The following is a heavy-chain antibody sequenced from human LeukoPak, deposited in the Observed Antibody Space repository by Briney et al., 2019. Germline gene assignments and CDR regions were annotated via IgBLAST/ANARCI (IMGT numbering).Heavy chain of an antibody. CDR3: ARAVNPTYYYDSSGSDFDY. D-gene: IGHD3-22*01. V-gene: IGHV3-21*01. Sequence: GGSLRLSCAASGFTFNTYTMNWVRQAPGKGLECVSSISSSSSYIYYADSVKGRFTISRDNAKNSLYLQMNSLRAEDTAVYYCARAVNPTYYYDSSGSDFDYWGQGTLVTVSS. CDR1: GFTFNTYT. J-gene: IGHJ4*02. CDR2: ISSSSSYI.